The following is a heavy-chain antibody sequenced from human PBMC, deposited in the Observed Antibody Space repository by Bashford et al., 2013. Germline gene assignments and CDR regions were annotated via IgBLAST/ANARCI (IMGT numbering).Heavy chain of an antibody. CDR1: GNTFTTYH. Sequence: VASVKVSCKASGNTFTTYHVHWVRQAPGQGLEWMGKVFASGDAPGYAQKFQGRVTMTKDTSTGTIYMELRSLTSEDTAVYFCAGEMPGNYYFDYWGQGTLVTVSS. D-gene: IGHD2-2*01. CDR2: VFASGDAP. J-gene: IGHJ4*02. V-gene: IGHV1-46*01. CDR3: AGEMPGNYYFDY.